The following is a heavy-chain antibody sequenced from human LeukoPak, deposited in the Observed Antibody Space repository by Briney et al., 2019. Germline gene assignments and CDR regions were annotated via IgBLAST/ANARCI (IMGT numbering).Heavy chain of an antibody. V-gene: IGHV4-39*01. J-gene: IGHJ4*02. CDR2: IYYSGST. CDR1: GGSISSSSYY. D-gene: IGHD5-12*01. CDR3: ARHFSGYSGYAKVAVAGHFGY. Sequence: SETLSLTCTVSGGSISSSSYYWGWIRQPPGKGLEWIGSIYYSGSTYYNPSLKSRVTISVDTSKNQFSLKLSSVTAADTAVYYCARHFSGYSGYAKVAVAGHFGYWGQGTLVTVSS.